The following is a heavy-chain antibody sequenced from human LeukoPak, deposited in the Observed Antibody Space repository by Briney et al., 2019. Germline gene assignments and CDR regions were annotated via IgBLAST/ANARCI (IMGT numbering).Heavy chain of an antibody. CDR2: INHSGST. J-gene: IGHJ5*02. V-gene: IGHV4-34*01. CDR3: ARVYSSGYYNWFDP. Sequence: SETLSLTCAVYGGSFSGYYWSWLRQPPGKGLEWIGEINHSGSTNYNPSLKSRVTISVDTSKNQFSLKLSSVTAADTAVYYCARVYSSGYYNWFDPWGQGTLVTVSS. CDR1: GGSFSGYY. D-gene: IGHD3-22*01.